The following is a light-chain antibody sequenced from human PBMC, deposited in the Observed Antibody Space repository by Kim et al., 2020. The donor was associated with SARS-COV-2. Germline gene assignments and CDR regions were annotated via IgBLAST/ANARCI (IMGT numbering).Light chain of an antibody. J-gene: IGLJ2*01. Sequence: GQSFTTACDGSSSDVGRSEDVSWYQQHPGTVPKHLIFEVSKRPSGVPDRFSASKSGGTASLTICGLQSEDEADYYCCTYVGAYSVVFGGGTKVTVL. CDR3: CTYVGAYSVV. V-gene: IGLV2-11*01. CDR1: SSDVGRSED. CDR2: EVS.